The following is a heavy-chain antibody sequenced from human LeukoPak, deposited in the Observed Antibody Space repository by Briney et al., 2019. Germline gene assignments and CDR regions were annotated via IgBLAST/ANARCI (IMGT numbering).Heavy chain of an antibody. J-gene: IGHJ6*02. D-gene: IGHD2-15*01. CDR1: GGSVSSGSYY. V-gene: IGHV4-61*01. CDR3: ARGGQYYYYGMDV. CDR2: IYYSGST. Sequence: PSETLSLTCTVSGGSVSSGSYYWSWIRQPPGKGLEWIGYIYYSGSTNYNPSLKSRVTISVDTSKNQFSLKLSSVTAADTAVYYCARGGQYYYYGMDVWGQRTTVTVSS.